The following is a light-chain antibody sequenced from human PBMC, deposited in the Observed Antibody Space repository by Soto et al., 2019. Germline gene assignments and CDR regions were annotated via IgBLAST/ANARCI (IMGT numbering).Light chain of an antibody. CDR3: HQYGSSSWT. J-gene: IGKJ1*01. V-gene: IGKV3-20*01. CDR1: QSVSSSY. Sequence: EIVLTQSPGTLSLSPGERATLSCRASQSVSSSYLAWYQQKPGQAPRLLIYDASSRATGIPDRFSGSGSGTDFTLTISRVEPEDFAVYYCHQYGSSSWTFGQGTKVEIK. CDR2: DAS.